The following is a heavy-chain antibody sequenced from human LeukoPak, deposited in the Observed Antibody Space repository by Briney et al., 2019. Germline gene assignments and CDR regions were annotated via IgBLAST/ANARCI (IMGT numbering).Heavy chain of an antibody. J-gene: IGHJ4*02. CDR2: INHSGST. CDR1: GGFFSGYY. D-gene: IGHD3-22*01. V-gene: IGHV4-34*01. CDR3: ARVTYYYDSSGYQFDY. Sequence: PSETLSLTCAVYGGFFSGYYWSWIRQPPGKGLEWIGEINHSGSTNYNPSLKSRVTISVDTSKNQFSLKLSSVAAADTAVYYCARVTYYYDSSGYQFDYWGQGTLVTVSS.